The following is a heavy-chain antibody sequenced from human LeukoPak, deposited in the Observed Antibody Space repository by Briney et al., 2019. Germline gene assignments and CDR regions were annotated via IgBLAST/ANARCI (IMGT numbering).Heavy chain of an antibody. CDR1: GYSFSDFP. CDR2: IDSNRGGT. J-gene: IGHJ4*02. D-gene: IGHD3-10*01. Sequence: ASVKVSCKASGYSFSDFPVHWVRQAPGQGLEWMGRIDSNRGGTSYAQNFQARVTMTRDTSISTAYMEVSGLTSDDTAVYYCARGGSGSGYLYYFDYWGQGTLVSVSS. CDR3: ARGGSGSGYLYYFDY. V-gene: IGHV1-2*06.